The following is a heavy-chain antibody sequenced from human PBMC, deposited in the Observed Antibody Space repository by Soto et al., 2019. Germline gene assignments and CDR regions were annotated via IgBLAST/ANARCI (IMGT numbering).Heavy chain of an antibody. V-gene: IGHV3-23*01. Sequence: EVQLLESGGGLVQPGGSLRLSCAASGFTFSSYAMSWVRQAPGKGLEWVSAISGSGGSTYYADSVKGRFTIPRDNSKNPLYLQMNTVRAENTPLSYWAKPICHSWGQGTLVPFSS. J-gene: IGHJ4*02. CDR2: ISGSGGST. CDR1: GFTFSSYA. CDR3: AKPICHS.